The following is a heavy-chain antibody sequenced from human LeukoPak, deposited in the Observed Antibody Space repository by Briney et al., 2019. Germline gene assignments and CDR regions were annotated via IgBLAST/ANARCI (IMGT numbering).Heavy chain of an antibody. CDR2: IIPILGIA. Sequence: ASVKVSCKASGGTFSSYAISWVRQAPGQGLEWMGRIIPILGIANYAQKFQGRVTITADKSTSTAYMELSSLRSEDTAVYYCAADRGLGQYYYYGMDVWGQGTTVTVSS. CDR3: AADRGLGQYYYYGMDV. CDR1: GGTFSSYA. D-gene: IGHD7-27*01. J-gene: IGHJ6*02. V-gene: IGHV1-69*04.